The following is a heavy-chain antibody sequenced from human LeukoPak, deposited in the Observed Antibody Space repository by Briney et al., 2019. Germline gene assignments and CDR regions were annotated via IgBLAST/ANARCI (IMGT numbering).Heavy chain of an antibody. CDR3: AKDRPNYHESNGHYYRRNGDS. V-gene: IGHV3-23*01. CDR1: GFTFSSYA. J-gene: IGHJ5*01. D-gene: IGHD3-22*01. Sequence: GGSLRLSCAASGFTFSSYAMSWVRQAPGKGLEWVSSISSSGDSTFYADSEKDRFTISRDNSKNTLYLQMSRLRADDTAVYYCAKDRPNYHESNGHYYRRNGDSWGQGTLVIVSS. CDR2: ISSSGDST.